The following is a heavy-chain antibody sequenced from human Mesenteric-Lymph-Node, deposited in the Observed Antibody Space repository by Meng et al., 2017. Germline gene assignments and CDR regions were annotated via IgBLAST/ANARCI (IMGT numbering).Heavy chain of an antibody. CDR1: GFTFNSYA. J-gene: IGHJ4*02. D-gene: IGHD3-10*01. CDR3: ARGTGPGSYLIDY. Sequence: GESLKISCAASGFTFNSYAIHWVRQAPGRGLEWAALISNDGRNEPYADSVKGRLTMSRDNSKNTAYLQMNSLTTEDTAIYFCARGTGPGSYLIDYWGQGTMVTVSS. CDR2: ISNDGRNE. V-gene: IGHV3-30*04.